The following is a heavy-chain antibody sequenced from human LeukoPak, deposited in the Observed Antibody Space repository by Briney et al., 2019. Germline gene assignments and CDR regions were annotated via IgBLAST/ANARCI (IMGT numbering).Heavy chain of an antibody. V-gene: IGHV1-18*01. CDR3: ARDLRSRHIDY. CDR1: GYTFTSYG. Sequence: ASVKVSCKASGYTFTSYGISWVRQAPGQGLEWMGWISAYNGNTNYAQKLQGRGTMTTDTSTSTAYMELRSLRSEDTAVYCCARDLRSRHIDYWGQGTLVTVSS. J-gene: IGHJ4*02. CDR2: ISAYNGNT.